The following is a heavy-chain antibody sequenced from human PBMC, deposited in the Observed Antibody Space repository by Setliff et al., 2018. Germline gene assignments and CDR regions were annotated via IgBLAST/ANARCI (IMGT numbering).Heavy chain of an antibody. D-gene: IGHD3-9*01. CDR2: IYTSWST. CDR3: ARAPRYFDPTGSYFDY. J-gene: IGHJ4*02. CDR1: GDSISSRRNY. V-gene: IGHV4-61*09. Sequence: PSETLSLTCTVSGDSISSRRNYWGWFRQPAGKELEWIGQIYTSWSTNYNPSLKSRVTISLDTSKNQFSLSLTSVTAEDTAVYYCARAPRYFDPTGSYFDYWGQGTLVTVSS.